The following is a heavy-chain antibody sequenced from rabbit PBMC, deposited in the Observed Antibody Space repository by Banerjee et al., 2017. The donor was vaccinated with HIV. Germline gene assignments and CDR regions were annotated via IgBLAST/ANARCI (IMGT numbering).Heavy chain of an antibody. CDR1: GFSFMSSFY. D-gene: IGHD1-1*01. J-gene: IGHJ4*01. CDR3: ARWRGAYYFDL. CDR2: IHAGDSGTT. V-gene: IGHV1S40*01. Sequence: QSLEESGGDLVKPGASLTLTCTASGFSFMSSFYMCWVRQAPGKGLEWIACIHAGDSGTTYYASWAKGRVTISKTSSTTVTLQMTSLTAADAATYFCARWRGAYYFDLWGQGTLVTVS.